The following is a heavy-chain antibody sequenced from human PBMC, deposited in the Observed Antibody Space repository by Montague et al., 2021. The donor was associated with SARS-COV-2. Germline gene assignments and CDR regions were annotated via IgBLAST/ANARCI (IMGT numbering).Heavy chain of an antibody. V-gene: IGHV6-1*01. CDR2: TYYRSQWYN. J-gene: IGHJ6*02. Sequence: CAISGDSVSTHSGDWVWTRQSPSRGLEWLGRTYYRSQWYNDYAVSLKTRITITPDTSKNLFSLQLRSVTPDDTAVYYCARMAVAPRPGAYYGMDVWGQGTTVTVSS. CDR3: ARMAVAPRPGAYYGMDV. D-gene: IGHD6-6*01. CDR1: GDSVSTHSGD.